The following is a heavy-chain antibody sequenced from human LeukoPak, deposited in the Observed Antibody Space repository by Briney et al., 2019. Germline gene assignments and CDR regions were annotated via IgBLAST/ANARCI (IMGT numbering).Heavy chain of an antibody. D-gene: IGHD3-10*01. CDR1: GGSISSYY. CDR2: IYYSGST. CDR3: ARRVSYHGSGSYYTRSHHFDY. V-gene: IGHV4-59*01. J-gene: IGHJ4*02. Sequence: SETLSLTCTVSGGSISSYYWSWIRQPPGKGLEWIGYIYYSGSTNYNPSLKSRVTISVDTSKNQFSLKLSSVTAADTAVYYCARRVSYHGSGSYYTRSHHFDYWGQGTLVTVSS.